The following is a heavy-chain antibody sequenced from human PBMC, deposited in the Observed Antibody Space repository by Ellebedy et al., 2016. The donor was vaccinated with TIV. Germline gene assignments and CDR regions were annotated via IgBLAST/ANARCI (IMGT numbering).Heavy chain of an antibody. V-gene: IGHV4-30-4*01. CDR1: GGSISSGGYY. J-gene: IGHJ4*02. CDR3: ARLMVRGEVDY. D-gene: IGHD3-10*01. CDR2: IYYSGST. Sequence: SETLSLTXTVSGGSISSGGYYWSWIRQPPGKGLEWIGYIYYSGSTYYNPSLKSRVTISVDTSKNQFSLKLSSVTAADTAVYYCARLMVRGEVDYWGQGTLVTVSS.